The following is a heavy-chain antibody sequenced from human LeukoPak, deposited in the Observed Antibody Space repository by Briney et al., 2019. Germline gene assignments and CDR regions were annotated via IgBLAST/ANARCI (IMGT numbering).Heavy chain of an antibody. CDR3: AREYSSGWYLYYFDY. D-gene: IGHD6-19*01. Sequence: KTSQTLSLTCAISGDSVSSSNAAWSWIRQSPSRGLEWLGRTYYRSQWFYDYAVSVKSRVTINPDTSKNQFSLQLNSVTPEDTAVYYCAREYSSGWYLYYFDYWGQGTLVTVSS. J-gene: IGHJ4*02. CDR2: TYYRSQWFY. CDR1: GDSVSSSNAA. V-gene: IGHV6-1*01.